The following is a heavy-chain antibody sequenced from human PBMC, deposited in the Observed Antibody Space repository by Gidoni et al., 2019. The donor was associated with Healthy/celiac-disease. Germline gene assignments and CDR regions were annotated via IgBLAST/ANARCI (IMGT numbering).Heavy chain of an antibody. CDR2: INHSGST. V-gene: IGHV4-34*01. D-gene: IGHD6-19*01. J-gene: IGHJ4*02. CDR3: ACDPALDSSGWSGAFDV. Sequence: QVQPQQRGAGLLKPSETLSLTCAVYGGSLSGYSWGWIRQPPGKGLEWIGEINHSGSTNYNPSIKRRVTISVDTTKNQFYLKLGSMTTAKTAVYYGACDPALDSSGWSGAFDVWGQGTLVTVSS. CDR1: GGSLSGYS.